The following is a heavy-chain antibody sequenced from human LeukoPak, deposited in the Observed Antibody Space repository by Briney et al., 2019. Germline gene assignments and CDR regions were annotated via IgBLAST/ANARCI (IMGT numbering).Heavy chain of an antibody. Sequence: ASVKVSCKVSVYTLTELSMHWVRQAPGKGLEWMGGFDPEDGETIYAQKFQGRVTMTEDTSTDTAYMELSSLRSEDTAVYYCATDGPRAVAGTNWFDPWGQGTLVTVSS. CDR2: FDPEDGET. CDR1: VYTLTELS. J-gene: IGHJ5*02. D-gene: IGHD6-19*01. V-gene: IGHV1-24*01. CDR3: ATDGPRAVAGTNWFDP.